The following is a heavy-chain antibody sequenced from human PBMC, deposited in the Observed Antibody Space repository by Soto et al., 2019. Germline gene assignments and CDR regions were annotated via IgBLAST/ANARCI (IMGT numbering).Heavy chain of an antibody. CDR1: GASISSGAYF. Sequence: QVQLQGSGPRLVKPSQTLSLTCSVSGASISSGAYFWTWIRHHPGKGLEWIGYIYYSVSTSYTYPNPSLQRRVNRSVDTAKKPFSPRLTSVTAADTGPLYCARDKGPDTYGQTRIRDYSYAMDVWGQGTTVIVSS. CDR3: ARDKGPDTYGQTRIRDYSYAMDV. CDR2: IYYSVST. V-gene: IGHV4-31*03. J-gene: IGHJ6*02. D-gene: IGHD5-18*01.